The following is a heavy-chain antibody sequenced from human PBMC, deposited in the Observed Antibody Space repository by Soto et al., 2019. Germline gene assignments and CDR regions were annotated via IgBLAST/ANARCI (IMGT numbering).Heavy chain of an antibody. J-gene: IGHJ4*02. Sequence: QVQLQESGPGLVKPSETLSLICTVSGGSISSYYWNWSRQSPGKGLEWIASLDYSGTTNYNPSLKSRITTSVDPSKKQFSLKMRSVTAADTAVYYCARDSFPPYSSSSKGFDYWGQGSLVTVST. CDR2: LDYSGTT. CDR3: ARDSFPPYSSSSKGFDY. CDR1: GGSISSYY. V-gene: IGHV4-59*01. D-gene: IGHD6-6*01.